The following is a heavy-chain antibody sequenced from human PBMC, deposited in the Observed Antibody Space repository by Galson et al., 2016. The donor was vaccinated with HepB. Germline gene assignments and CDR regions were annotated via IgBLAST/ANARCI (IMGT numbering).Heavy chain of an antibody. Sequence: SLRLSCAASGFSFSSYDMHWVRQATGKGLEWVSAIGTAGDTYYPGSVKGRFTISRENAENSLDLQMNSLRAGDTAVYYCARGGCSSTSCPYYHHYGRDVWGQGTTVTVSS. J-gene: IGHJ6*02. CDR1: GFSFSSYD. V-gene: IGHV3-13*01. CDR3: ARGGCSSTSCPYYHHYGRDV. CDR2: IGTAGDT. D-gene: IGHD2-2*01.